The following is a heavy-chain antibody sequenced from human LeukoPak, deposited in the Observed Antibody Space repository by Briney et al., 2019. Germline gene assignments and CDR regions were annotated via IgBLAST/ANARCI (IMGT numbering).Heavy chain of an antibody. CDR2: INYSGST. D-gene: IGHD3-22*01. CDR3: ARASDYYAGSGYYRPFDY. CDR1: GGSISSGDFY. Sequence: PPETLSLTCTVSGGSISSGDFYWSWIRQSPGKGLEWIGFINYSGSTYYNPSLKSRVFISVDTSKNQISLKLSSVTAAATAVYYCARASDYYAGSGYYRPFDYWGQGTLVTVSS. V-gene: IGHV4-30-4*01. J-gene: IGHJ4*02.